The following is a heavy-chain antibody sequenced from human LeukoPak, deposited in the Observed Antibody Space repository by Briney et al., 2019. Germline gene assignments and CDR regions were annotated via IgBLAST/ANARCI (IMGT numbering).Heavy chain of an antibody. Sequence: GGSLRLSCAASGFTFSSYWMSWVRQGPGKWLEWVANIKQDGSEKHYADSVKGRFTISRDNAKNSLYLQMNSLRAEDTAVYYCARYCGGDCYGMDVWGQGTTVTVSS. CDR3: ARYCGGDCYGMDV. CDR2: IKQDGSEK. J-gene: IGHJ6*02. V-gene: IGHV3-7*01. D-gene: IGHD2-21*01. CDR1: GFTFSSYW.